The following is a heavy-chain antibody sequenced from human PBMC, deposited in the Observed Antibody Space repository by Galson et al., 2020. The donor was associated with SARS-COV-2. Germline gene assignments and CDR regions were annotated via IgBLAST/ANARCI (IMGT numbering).Heavy chain of an antibody. CDR3: ARVRGAYCVDF. CDR2: ISKSGSKA. CDR1: GFTFSDYY. D-gene: IGHD1-26*01. Sequence: GGSLRLSCVVSGFTFSDYYMTWLRQAPGKGLEWISHISKSGSKASYADSVKGRFTISRDNAKNSLYLQMNSLRAEDTAVYYCARVRGAYCVDFWGQGTLVTVSS. J-gene: IGHJ4*02. V-gene: IGHV3-11*01.